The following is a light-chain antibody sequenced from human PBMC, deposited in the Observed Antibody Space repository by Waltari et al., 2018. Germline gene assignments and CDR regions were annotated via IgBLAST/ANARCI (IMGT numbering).Light chain of an antibody. CDR2: DVN. CDR1: SSDVGYYDD. Sequence: QSALTQPHSVSGSPGQSVTISCTGTSSDVGYYDDVSWYQQHPGKAHKVVIYDVNKRHSWVPDCFSGSKSGHTASLTISGLQADDEADYYCCSCAGTCIFIFFGGGTKLTVL. J-gene: IGLJ2*01. V-gene: IGLV2-11*01. CDR3: CSCAGTCIFIF.